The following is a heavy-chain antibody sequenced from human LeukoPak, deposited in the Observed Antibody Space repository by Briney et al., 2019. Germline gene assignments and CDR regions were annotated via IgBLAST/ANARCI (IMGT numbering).Heavy chain of an antibody. Sequence: GSSLITCKEAAGSCFTYYWNCWGRALPGKVQGWMGIIYPGDCDISYSQSFQSEVTISDDKSISTAYLPCSLLKAADAALYYCGRGRGRQETDAFDIWGEGTMVTASS. D-gene: IGHD3-16*01. CDR3: GRGRGRQETDAFDI. CDR1: GSCFTYYW. J-gene: IGHJ3*02. CDR2: IYPGDCDI. V-gene: IGHV5-51*01.